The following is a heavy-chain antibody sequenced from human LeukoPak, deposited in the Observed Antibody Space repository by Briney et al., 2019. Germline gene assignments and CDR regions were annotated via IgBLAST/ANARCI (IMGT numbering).Heavy chain of an antibody. CDR3: ARVTGTAYYYYYYMDV. J-gene: IGHJ6*03. Sequence: PSETLSLTCTVSGASISSYYWSWIRQPPGKGLEWIGYIYYSGSTNYNPSLKSRVTISVDMSKNQFSLKLSSVTAADTAVYYCARVTGTAYYYYYYMDVWGKGTTVTVSS. CDR1: GASISSYY. D-gene: IGHD1-20*01. CDR2: IYYSGST. V-gene: IGHV4-59*01.